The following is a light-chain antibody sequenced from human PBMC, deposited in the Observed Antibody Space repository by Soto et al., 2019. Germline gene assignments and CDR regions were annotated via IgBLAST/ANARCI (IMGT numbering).Light chain of an antibody. CDR1: SSDVGGYNY. CDR2: DVS. Sequence: QSALTQPASVSGSPGQSITLFCTGTSSDVGGYNYVSWYQQHPGKAPKLMIYDVSNRPSGVSNRFSGCKSGNTASLTISGLQAEDEADYYCSSYTSSSTVVFGGGTKLTVL. J-gene: IGLJ2*01. V-gene: IGLV2-14*01. CDR3: SSYTSSSTVV.